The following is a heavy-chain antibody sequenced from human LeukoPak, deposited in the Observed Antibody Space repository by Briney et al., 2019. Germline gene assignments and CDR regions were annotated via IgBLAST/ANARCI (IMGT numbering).Heavy chain of an antibody. Sequence: PGGSLRLSCAASGFTFSSYGMHWVRQAPGKGLEWVAVIWYDGSNKYYADSVKGRFTISRDNSKNTLYLQMNSLRAEDTAVYYCARIARKSNYFIAAAGTWFDPWGQGTLVTVSS. CDR3: ARIARKSNYFIAAAGTWFDP. CDR1: GFTFSSYG. CDR2: IWYDGSNK. J-gene: IGHJ5*02. D-gene: IGHD6-13*01. V-gene: IGHV3-33*01.